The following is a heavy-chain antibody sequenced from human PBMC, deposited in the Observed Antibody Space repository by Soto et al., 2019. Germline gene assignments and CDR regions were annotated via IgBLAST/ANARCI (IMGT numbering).Heavy chain of an antibody. Sequence: QITLKESGPTLVKPTQTLTLTCTFSGFSLSTTAEGVGWIRQPPGKALEWLALIYWDDDERYSPSLKSRLTITKDTSKNQVVLTMTNVDPVDTATYYCAHGSCSSADCYPHPYLDYWGQGILVTVSS. J-gene: IGHJ4*02. CDR3: AHGSCSSADCYPHPYLDY. CDR2: IYWDDDE. D-gene: IGHD2-2*01. V-gene: IGHV2-5*02. CDR1: GFSLSTTAEG.